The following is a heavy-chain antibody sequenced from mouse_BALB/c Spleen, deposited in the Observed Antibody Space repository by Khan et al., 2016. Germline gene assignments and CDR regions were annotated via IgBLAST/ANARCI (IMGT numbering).Heavy chain of an antibody. J-gene: IGHJ2*01. CDR2: ISTYYGDA. V-gene: IGHV1S137*01. CDR1: GYTFTDYA. CDR3: PRDGSDY. Sequence: QVQLQQPGAELVRPGVSVKISCKGSGYTFTDYAMHWVQQSHAKSLEWIGVISTYYGDASYNQKFKGKATMTVDKSSSTAYMELARLTSENSAINYCPRDGSDYWGQRTTLTVSS.